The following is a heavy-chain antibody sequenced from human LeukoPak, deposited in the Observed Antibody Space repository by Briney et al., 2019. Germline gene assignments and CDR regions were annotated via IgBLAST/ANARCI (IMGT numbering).Heavy chain of an antibody. Sequence: KPSETLSLTCTVSGGSISSYYWSWIRQPPGKGLEWVGYIYYSGSTNYNPSLKSRVTISVDTSKNQFSLKLSSVTAADTAVYYCARHAPPYQHYYDSSGYPEGVDYWGQGTLVTVSS. V-gene: IGHV4-59*08. D-gene: IGHD3-22*01. CDR1: GGSISSYY. CDR3: ARHAPPYQHYYDSSGYPEGVDY. J-gene: IGHJ4*02. CDR2: IYYSGST.